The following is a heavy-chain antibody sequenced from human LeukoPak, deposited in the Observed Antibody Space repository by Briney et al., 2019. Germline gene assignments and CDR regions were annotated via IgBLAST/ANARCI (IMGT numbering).Heavy chain of an antibody. J-gene: IGHJ3*02. CDR1: GGSISSSSCY. V-gene: IGHV4-39*01. CDR2: INYSGTT. D-gene: IGHD2-15*01. Sequence: SETLSLTCTVSGGSISSSSCYWGWIRQPPGKGLQWIGSINYSGTTYYNPSLKSRVTISVDTSKNQFSLKLRSVTAADTAVYYCARLPIVVVPSTSFDIWGQGTMVTVSS. CDR3: ARLPIVVVPSTSFDI.